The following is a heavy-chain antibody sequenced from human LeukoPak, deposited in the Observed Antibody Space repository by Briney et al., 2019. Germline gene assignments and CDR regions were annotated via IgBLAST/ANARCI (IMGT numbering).Heavy chain of an antibody. CDR2: IYYSGGT. D-gene: IGHD2-2*02. CDR3: ARELKLLHRLGMDV. CDR1: GGSISSYY. J-gene: IGHJ6*02. Sequence: SETLSLTCTVSGGSISSYYWSWIRQPPGKGLEWIGYIYYSGGTNYNPSLKSRVTISVDTSKKQFSLKLRTVTAAETAVYYCARELKLLHRLGMDVWGQGTTVTVSS. V-gene: IGHV4-59*01.